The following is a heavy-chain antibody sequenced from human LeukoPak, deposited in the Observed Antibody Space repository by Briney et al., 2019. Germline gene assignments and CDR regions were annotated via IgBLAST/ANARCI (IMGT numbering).Heavy chain of an antibody. CDR1: GGSISSNY. Sequence: SETLSLTCTVSGGSISSNYWSWIPQPPGKGREWVGYMFYSGSTNYNPSLKSRVTISVDTSKHQVSLKLTSVTAADTAVYYCARIGYSSGWSNFDYWGQGTLVTVSS. D-gene: IGHD6-19*01. CDR2: MFYSGST. V-gene: IGHV4-59*01. J-gene: IGHJ4*02. CDR3: ARIGYSSGWSNFDY.